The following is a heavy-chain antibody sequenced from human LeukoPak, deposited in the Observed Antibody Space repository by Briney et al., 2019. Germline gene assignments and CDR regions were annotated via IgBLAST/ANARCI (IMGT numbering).Heavy chain of an antibody. CDR3: ARKGGKPYYYDSSGYYHSDAFDI. Sequence: ASVNVSCKASGYTFTGYHMYWVRQAPGQGLEWLGWINPNSGGAIYAQKFQGRVTMTRDTSISTAYMELSRLRSDDTAVYYCARKGGKPYYYDSSGYYHSDAFDIWGQGTMVTVSS. CDR2: INPNSGGA. V-gene: IGHV1-2*02. CDR1: GYTFTGYH. D-gene: IGHD3-22*01. J-gene: IGHJ3*02.